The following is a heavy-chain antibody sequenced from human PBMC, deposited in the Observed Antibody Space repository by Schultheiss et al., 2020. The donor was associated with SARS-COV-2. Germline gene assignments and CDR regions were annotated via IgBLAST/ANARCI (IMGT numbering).Heavy chain of an antibody. D-gene: IGHD3-10*01. CDR2: ISYDGSNK. V-gene: IGHV3-30-3*01. CDR3: AKDRVRGVFDY. Sequence: GGSLRLSCAASGFTFSSYAMHWVRQAPGKGLEWVAVISYDGSNKYYADSVKGRFTISRDNSKNTLYLQMNSLRADDAAVYYCAKDRVRGVFDYWGQGTLVTVSS. CDR1: GFTFSSYA. J-gene: IGHJ4*02.